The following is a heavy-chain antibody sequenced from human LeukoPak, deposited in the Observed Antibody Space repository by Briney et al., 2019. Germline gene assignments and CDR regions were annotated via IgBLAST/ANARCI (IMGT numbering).Heavy chain of an antibody. V-gene: IGHV3-33*08. CDR2: IWYDGSNK. J-gene: IGHJ4*02. D-gene: IGHD3-22*01. CDR3: ARDLAMYYYDGSGCLDY. CDR1: GGSFSGYY. Sequence: PSETLSLTCAVYGGSFSGYYWSWVRQAPGKGLEWVAVIWYDGSNKYYADSVKGRFTISRDNSKNTLYLQMSSLRAEDTAVYYCARDLAMYYYDGSGCLDYWGQGTLVTVSS.